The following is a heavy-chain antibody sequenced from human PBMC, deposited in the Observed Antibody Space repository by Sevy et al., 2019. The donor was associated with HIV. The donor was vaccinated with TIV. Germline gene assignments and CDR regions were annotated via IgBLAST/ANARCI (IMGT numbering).Heavy chain of an antibody. V-gene: IGHV1-18*01. D-gene: IGHD3-10*01. CDR1: GYTFTNYG. Sequence: ASVKVSCKASGYTFTNYGITWVRQAPGQGLEWMGWISSYNGNTNYAQTLQGRVTMTTDTSTSTAYMELRSLRSDDTAVYYCARGFRDGSGTYYKTFDYYYYMDVWGKGTTVTVSS. CDR2: ISSYNGNT. CDR3: ARGFRDGSGTYYKTFDYYYYMDV. J-gene: IGHJ6*03.